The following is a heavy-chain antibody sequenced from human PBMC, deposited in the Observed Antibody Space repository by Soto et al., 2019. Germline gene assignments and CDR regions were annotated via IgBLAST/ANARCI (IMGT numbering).Heavy chain of an antibody. D-gene: IGHD6-13*01. J-gene: IGHJ6*02. CDR3: ARDHSSSWYYYYYGMDV. CDR2: ISSSSSYT. V-gene: IGHV3-11*05. Sequence: QVQLVESGGGLVKPGGSLRLSCAASGFTFSDYYMSWIRHAPGKGLEWVSYISSSSSYTNYADSVKGRFTISRDNAKNSLYLQMNSLRAEDTAVYYCARDHSSSWYYYYYGMDVWGQGTTVTVSS. CDR1: GFTFSDYY.